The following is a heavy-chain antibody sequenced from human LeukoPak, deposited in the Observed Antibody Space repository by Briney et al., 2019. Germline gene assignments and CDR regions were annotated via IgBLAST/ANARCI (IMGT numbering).Heavy chain of an antibody. Sequence: EASVKVSCKASGGTFSSYAISWVRQAPGQGLEWMGGIIPIFGTANYAQKFQGRVTITTDESTSTAYMELSSLRSEDTAVYYCATHLPYSAEYYYYMDVWGKGTTVTVSS. CDR2: IIPIFGTA. J-gene: IGHJ6*03. CDR3: ATHLPYSAEYYYYMDV. V-gene: IGHV1-69*05. CDR1: GGTFSSYA. D-gene: IGHD6-13*01.